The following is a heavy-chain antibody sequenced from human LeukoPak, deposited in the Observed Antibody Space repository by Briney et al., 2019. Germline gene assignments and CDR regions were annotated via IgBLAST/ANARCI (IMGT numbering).Heavy chain of an antibody. Sequence: SETLSLTCTVSGYSISSGYYWGWIRQPPGKGLEWIGSIYHSGSTYYNPSLKSRVTISVDTSKNQFSLKLSSVTAAATAVYYCARDLRFLGQTGGYWGQGTLVTVSS. CDR2: IYHSGST. CDR3: ARDLRFLGQTGGY. V-gene: IGHV4-38-2*02. D-gene: IGHD5/OR15-5a*01. J-gene: IGHJ4*02. CDR1: GYSISSGYY.